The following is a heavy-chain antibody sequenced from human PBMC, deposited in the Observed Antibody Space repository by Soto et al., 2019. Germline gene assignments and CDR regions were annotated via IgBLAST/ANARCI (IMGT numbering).Heavy chain of an antibody. J-gene: IGHJ5*02. CDR1: SGSMSGFY. CDR3: ARAIRPFRGQGAFAT. V-gene: IGHV4-4*07. Sequence: QVQLQESGPGLVKPSETLSLNCTVPSGSMSGFYWSWFRQSAGKGLEWIGRIYTSGATSHHPSLKSRAAGSVSDTQTQFSLRVTSVAAVGTGVYYCARAIRPFRGQGAFATWGQGTLVTVSS. CDR2: IYTSGAT. D-gene: IGHD3-10*01.